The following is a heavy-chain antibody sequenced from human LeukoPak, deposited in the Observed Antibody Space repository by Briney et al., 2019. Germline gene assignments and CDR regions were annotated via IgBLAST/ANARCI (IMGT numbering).Heavy chain of an antibody. Sequence: SVKVSCKGSGCTFIRYAINWVRQAPGQGLEWMGRIIPIFGTANYAQKFQGRVTITTDESTSTAYMELISLRSEDTAVYYCARNGGWDIVVVPAADYAFDIWGQETMVTVS. J-gene: IGHJ3*02. D-gene: IGHD2-2*01. CDR3: ARNGGWDIVVVPAADYAFDI. CDR1: GCTFIRYA. V-gene: IGHV1-69*05. CDR2: IIPIFGTA.